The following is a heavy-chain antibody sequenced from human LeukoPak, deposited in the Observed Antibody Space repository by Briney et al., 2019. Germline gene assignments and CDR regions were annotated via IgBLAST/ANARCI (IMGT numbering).Heavy chain of an antibody. Sequence: PGGSLRLSCAASGFTFSSYEMNWVRQAPGKGLEWVSYISSSGSTIYYADSVKGRFTISRGNAKNSLYLQMNSLRAEDTALYYCAKVGARYYFDYWGQGTLVTVSS. V-gene: IGHV3-48*03. J-gene: IGHJ4*02. CDR1: GFTFSSYE. CDR3: AKVGARYYFDY. CDR2: ISSSGSTI.